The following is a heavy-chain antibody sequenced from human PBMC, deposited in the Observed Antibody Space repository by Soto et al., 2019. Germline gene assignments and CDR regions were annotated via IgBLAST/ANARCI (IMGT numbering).Heavy chain of an antibody. CDR1: GYRFTTFY. V-gene: IGHV1-2*06. Sequence: QVQLVQSGAEVKKPGASVRVSCKASGYRFTTFYIHWVRQAPGQGLEWMGRMHVDTGGTTYAQKFQGMVTMPRDTSISTAYMEVTNVKSDDTAIYYCARDGNFVLRGYSFGFDFWGQGTRVTVSS. CDR2: MHVDTGGT. D-gene: IGHD5-18*01. CDR3: ARDGNFVLRGYSFGFDF. J-gene: IGHJ4*02.